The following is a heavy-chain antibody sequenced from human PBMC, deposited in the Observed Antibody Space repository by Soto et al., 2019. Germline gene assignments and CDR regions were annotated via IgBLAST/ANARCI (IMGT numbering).Heavy chain of an antibody. J-gene: IGHJ4*02. D-gene: IGHD2-2*01. Sequence: XESLSLTCAVYGGSFSGYYWSWIRQPPGKGLEWIGEINHSGSTNYNPSLKSRVTISVDTSKNQFSLKLSSVTAADTAVYYCARRGYCSSTSCHGDYWGQGTLVTVSS. CDR2: INHSGST. CDR1: GGSFSGYY. CDR3: ARRGYCSSTSCHGDY. V-gene: IGHV4-34*01.